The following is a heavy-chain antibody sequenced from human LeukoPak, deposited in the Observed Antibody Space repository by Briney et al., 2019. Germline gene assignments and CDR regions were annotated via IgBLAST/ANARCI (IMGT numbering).Heavy chain of an antibody. CDR1: GFTFSSCW. J-gene: IGHJ4*02. Sequence: PGGSLRLSCAASGFTFSSCWMSWVRQAPGKGLEWVANIRQDGNEIFYVDSVKGRFTISRDNAENSLYLQMNSLRAEDTAVYYCATNWNYRFDYWGQGTLVAVSS. CDR3: ATNWNYRFDY. CDR2: IRQDGNEI. V-gene: IGHV3-7*01. D-gene: IGHD1-7*01.